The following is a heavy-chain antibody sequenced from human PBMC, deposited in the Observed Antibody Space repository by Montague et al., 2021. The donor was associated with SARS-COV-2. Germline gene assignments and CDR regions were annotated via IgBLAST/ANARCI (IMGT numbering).Heavy chain of an antibody. V-gene: IGHV6-1*01. CDR2: TYYRSKWYN. D-gene: IGHD3-9*01. CDR3: ARDLLTGYLPYYYYMDV. J-gene: IGHJ6*03. Sequence: CAISGDSVSSNSAAWNWIRQSPSRGLAWLGRTYYRSKWYNDYAVSVKSRITINPDTSKNQFSLQLNSVTPEDTTVYYCARDLLTGYLPYYYYMDVWGKGTTVTVSS. CDR1: GDSVSSNSAA.